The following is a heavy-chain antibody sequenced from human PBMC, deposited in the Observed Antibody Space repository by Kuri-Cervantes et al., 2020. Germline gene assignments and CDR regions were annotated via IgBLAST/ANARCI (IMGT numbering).Heavy chain of an antibody. J-gene: IGHJ4*02. Sequence: GGSLRLSCAASGFTFSSYGMHWVRQAPGKGLEWVAVISYDGSNKYYADSVKGRFTISRDNPKNTLYLQMNSLRAEDTAVYYCVRRYFDYWGQGTLVTVSS. CDR2: ISYDGSNK. CDR1: GFTFSSYG. V-gene: IGHV3-30*03. CDR3: VRRYFDY.